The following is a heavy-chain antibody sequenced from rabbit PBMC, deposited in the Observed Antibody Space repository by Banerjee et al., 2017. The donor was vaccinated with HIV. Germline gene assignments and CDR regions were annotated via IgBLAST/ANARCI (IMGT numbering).Heavy chain of an antibody. Sequence: QSLEESGGDLVKPGASLTLTCTASGFSFSSSYYMCWVRQAPGKGLEWIACIYNGDGSTYYASWAKGRFTISKTSSTTVTLQMTSLTAADTATYFCARDLAGVTGWNFGLWGPGTLVTVS. J-gene: IGHJ4*01. V-gene: IGHV1S40*01. CDR2: IYNGDGST. CDR1: GFSFSSSYY. D-gene: IGHD4-1*01. CDR3: ARDLAGVTGWNFGL.